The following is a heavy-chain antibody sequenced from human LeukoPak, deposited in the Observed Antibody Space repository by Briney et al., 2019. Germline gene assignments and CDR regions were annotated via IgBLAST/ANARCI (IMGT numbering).Heavy chain of an antibody. CDR1: GGSFSGYY. D-gene: IGHD3-10*01. CDR3: ARGQVRGGYFDY. CDR2: INHSRST. Sequence: SETLSLTCAVYGGSFSGYYWSWIRQPPGKGLEWIGEINHSRSTNYNPSLKSRVTISVDTSKNQFSLKLSSATAADTAVYYCARGQVRGGYFDYWGQGTLVTVSS. J-gene: IGHJ4*02. V-gene: IGHV4-34*01.